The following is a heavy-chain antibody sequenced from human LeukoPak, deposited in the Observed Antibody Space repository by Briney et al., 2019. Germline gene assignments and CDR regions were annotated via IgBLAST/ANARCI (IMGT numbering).Heavy chain of an antibody. D-gene: IGHD6-13*01. CDR3: ARVGPVYSSSINNWFDP. CDR2: INPNSGGT. J-gene: IGHJ5*02. Sequence: GGSLRLSCAASGFTFSSYGMHWVRQAPGQGLEWMGWINPNSGGTNYAQKFQGRVTMTRDTSISTAYMELSRLRSDDTAVYYCARVGPVYSSSINNWFDPWGQGTLVTVSS. CDR1: GFTFSSYG. V-gene: IGHV1-2*02.